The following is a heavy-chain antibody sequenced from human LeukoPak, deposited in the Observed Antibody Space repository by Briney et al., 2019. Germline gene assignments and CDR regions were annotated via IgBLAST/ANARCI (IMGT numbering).Heavy chain of an antibody. Sequence: KSSETLSLTCTVSGGSISSSSYYWGWIRQPPGKGLEWIGSIYYSGSTYYNPSLKSRVTISVDTSKNQFSLKLSSVTAADTAVYYCARLARLGAGYWGQGTLVTVSS. CDR2: IYYSGST. D-gene: IGHD3-10*01. V-gene: IGHV4-39*01. CDR1: GGSISSSSYY. CDR3: ARLARLGAGY. J-gene: IGHJ4*02.